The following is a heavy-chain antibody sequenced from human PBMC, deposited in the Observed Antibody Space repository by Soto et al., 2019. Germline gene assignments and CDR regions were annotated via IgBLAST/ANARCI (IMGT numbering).Heavy chain of an antibody. Sequence: SVKFYCKASGFTFTSSAVQWVRQARGQRLEWIGWIVVGSGNTNYAQKFQERVTITRDMSTSTAYMELSSLRSEDTAVYYCAASLVVVDAFDIWGQGTMVTVSS. V-gene: IGHV1-58*01. J-gene: IGHJ3*02. CDR3: AASLVVVDAFDI. CDR1: GFTFTSSA. CDR2: IVVGSGNT. D-gene: IGHD3-22*01.